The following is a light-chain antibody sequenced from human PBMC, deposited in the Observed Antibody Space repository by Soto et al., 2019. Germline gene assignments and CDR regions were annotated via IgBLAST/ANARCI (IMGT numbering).Light chain of an antibody. J-gene: IGKJ5*01. V-gene: IGKV1-39*01. CDR3: QQTYTTTIT. Sequence: DIQMTQSPSSLSASVGDRVTITCRASQSITTYLNWYQQKPGKAPKLLIYAASSLQSGVPSRFSGSGSGTDFTLTINSLQPDDSATYYCQQTYTTTITFGQGTRLESK. CDR2: AAS. CDR1: QSITTY.